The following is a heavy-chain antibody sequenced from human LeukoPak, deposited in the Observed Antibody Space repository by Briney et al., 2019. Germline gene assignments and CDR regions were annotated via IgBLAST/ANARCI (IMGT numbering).Heavy chain of an antibody. CDR2: INPNSGGT. Sequence: ASVKVSCKASGYTFTGYYMHWVRQAPGQGLEWMGWINPNSGGTNYAQKFQGRVTMIRDTSTSTAHMELSRLRSDDTAVYYCARASFDYWGQGTLVTVSS. CDR1: GYTFTGYY. CDR3: ARASFDY. J-gene: IGHJ4*02. V-gene: IGHV1-2*02.